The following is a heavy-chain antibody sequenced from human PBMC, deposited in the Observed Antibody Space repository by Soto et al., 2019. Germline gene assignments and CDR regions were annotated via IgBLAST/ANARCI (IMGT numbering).Heavy chain of an antibody. CDR1: GGSVSTGSYD. Sequence: SETLSLTCTVSGGSVSTGSYDWSWIRQPPGKGREWIGKIFFTGSAHYNPSLRNRVTMSVDTSKDQFSLTLTSVTAADTAVYYCARDGHGMDVWGQGTTVTVSS. CDR2: IFFTGSA. CDR3: ARDGHGMDV. V-gene: IGHV4-61*01. J-gene: IGHJ6*02.